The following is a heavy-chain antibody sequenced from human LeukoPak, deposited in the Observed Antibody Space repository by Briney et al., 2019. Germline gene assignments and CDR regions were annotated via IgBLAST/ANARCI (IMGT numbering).Heavy chain of an antibody. V-gene: IGHV3-74*01. J-gene: IGHJ4*02. CDR2: ISSDGSST. CDR3: ARGYSGSYRVDY. CDR1: GFTFSSYW. Sequence: GGSLRLSCAASGFTFSSYWMHWVRQAPGKGLVWGSRISSDGSSTTYADSVKGRFTISRDNAKNTLYLQMNSLRAEDTAVDYCARGYSGSYRVDYWGQGTLVTVSS. D-gene: IGHD1-26*01.